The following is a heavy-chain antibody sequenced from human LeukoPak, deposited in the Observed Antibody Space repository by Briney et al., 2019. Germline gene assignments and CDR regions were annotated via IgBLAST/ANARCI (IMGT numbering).Heavy chain of an antibody. CDR3: ARRWVYDKRAFDA. V-gene: IGHV4-59*08. Sequence: SSETLSLTCTVSGGSISGTYYWSWIRQPPGKGLEWIGYIYYTGTTDSNPSLKSRVTISLDTSKNQFSLNLSSVTAADTAVYYCARRWVYDKRAFDAWGQGTMVTVSS. CDR2: IYYTGTT. J-gene: IGHJ3*01. D-gene: IGHD3-16*01. CDR1: GGSISGTYY.